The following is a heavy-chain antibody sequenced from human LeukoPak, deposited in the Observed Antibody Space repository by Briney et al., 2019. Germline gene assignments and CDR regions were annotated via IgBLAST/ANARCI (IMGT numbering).Heavy chain of an antibody. J-gene: IGHJ4*02. V-gene: IGHV3-23*01. D-gene: IGHD6-19*01. Sequence: GGSLRLSCAASGFTFSSYAMSWVRQVPGKGLEWVSAISGSGGSTYYADSVKGRFTISRDNSKNTLYLQMNSLRAEDTAVYYCARVRGIAVAGSFDNWGQGTLVTVSS. CDR2: ISGSGGST. CDR3: ARVRGIAVAGSFDN. CDR1: GFTFSSYA.